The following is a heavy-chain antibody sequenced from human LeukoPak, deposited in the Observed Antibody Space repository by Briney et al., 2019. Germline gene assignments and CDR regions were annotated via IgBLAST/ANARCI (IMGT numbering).Heavy chain of an antibody. J-gene: IGHJ3*02. Sequence: LSLTCAVYGGSFSGFYWSWIRHVPGKGLEWVSAISGSGGSTYYADSVKGRFTISRDNSKNTLYLQMNSLRAEDTAVYYCAKRFGGSYYLGAFDIWGQGTMVTVSS. V-gene: IGHV3-23*01. D-gene: IGHD1-26*01. CDR3: AKRFGGSYYLGAFDI. CDR2: ISGSGGST. CDR1: GGSFSGFY.